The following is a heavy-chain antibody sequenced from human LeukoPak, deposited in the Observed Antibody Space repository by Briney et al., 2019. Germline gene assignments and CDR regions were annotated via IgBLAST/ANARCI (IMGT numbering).Heavy chain of an antibody. CDR1: GYTFSGYY. CDR3: ARVQYQLLFEGNWFDP. Sequence: ASVKVPCKASGYTFSGYYIHWVRQAPGQGLEWMGWINPNSGDTHYAQKFQGRVTMTRDTSSSTAYMDLNSLISDDTAVYYCARVQYQLLFEGNWFDPWGQGTLVTASS. CDR2: INPNSGDT. D-gene: IGHD2-2*01. J-gene: IGHJ5*02. V-gene: IGHV1-2*02.